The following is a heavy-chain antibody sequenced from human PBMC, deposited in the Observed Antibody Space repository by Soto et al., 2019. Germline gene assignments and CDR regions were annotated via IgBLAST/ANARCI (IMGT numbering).Heavy chain of an antibody. Sequence: PSETLSLTCTVSGTSISSYYWSWIRQPPGKGLEWIANIHYSGTTNYNPSLASRVTLSVDTSKNQLSLKLSSATAADTAVYYCARSMYSTSAQLYYGMDVWGQGTTVTVSS. J-gene: IGHJ6*02. CDR2: IHYSGTT. D-gene: IGHD6-6*01. CDR1: GTSISSYY. CDR3: ARSMYSTSAQLYYGMDV. V-gene: IGHV4-59*08.